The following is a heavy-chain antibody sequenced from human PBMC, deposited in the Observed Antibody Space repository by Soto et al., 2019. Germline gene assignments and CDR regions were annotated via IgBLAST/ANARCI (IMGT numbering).Heavy chain of an antibody. V-gene: IGHV3-21*01. J-gene: IGHJ6*03. Sequence: GSLRLSCAASGFTFSSYSMNWVRQAPGKGLEWVSSISSSSSYIYYADSVKGRFTISRDNAKNSLYLQMNSLRAEDTAVYYCARFFMVRGVIGYYYYMDVWGKGTTVTVSS. CDR2: ISSSSSYI. D-gene: IGHD3-10*01. CDR3: ARFFMVRGVIGYYYYMDV. CDR1: GFTFSSYS.